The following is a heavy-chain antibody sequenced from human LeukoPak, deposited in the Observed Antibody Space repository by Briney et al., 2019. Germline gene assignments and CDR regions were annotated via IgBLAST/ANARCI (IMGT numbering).Heavy chain of an antibody. V-gene: IGHV3-23*01. CDR3: AKGPLLWD. Sequence: GGSLRLSCAASGFTFSSSAMSWVRQAPGKGLEWVSSISGRGGSTYYADSVKGRFTISRDNSKDTLYLQMNSLRAEDTAVYYCAKGPLLWDWGQGTLVTVSS. CDR1: GFTFSSSA. CDR2: ISGRGGST. J-gene: IGHJ4*02. D-gene: IGHD2/OR15-2a*01.